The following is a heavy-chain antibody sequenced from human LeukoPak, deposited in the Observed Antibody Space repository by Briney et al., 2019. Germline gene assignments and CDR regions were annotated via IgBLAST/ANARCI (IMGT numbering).Heavy chain of an antibody. CDR1: GYTFTSYG. J-gene: IGHJ3*02. D-gene: IGHD2-2*02. Sequence: ASVKVSCKASGYTFTSYGISWVRQAPGQGLEWMGWISAYSGNTNYAQKLQGRVTMTTDTSTSTAYMELRSLRSDDTAVYYCARDQWDIVVVPAAISQDAFGIWGQGTMVTVSS. V-gene: IGHV1-18*01. CDR2: ISAYSGNT. CDR3: ARDQWDIVVVPAAISQDAFGI.